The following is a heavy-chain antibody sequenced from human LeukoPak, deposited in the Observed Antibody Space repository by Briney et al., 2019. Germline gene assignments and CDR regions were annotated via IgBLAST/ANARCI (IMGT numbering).Heavy chain of an antibody. CDR3: TTAIRWVVVIDY. Sequence: GGSLRLSCAASGFTFSSYAMSWARQAPGKGLEWVGRIKSKTDGGTTDYAAPVKGRFSISRDDSEQTLYLQMNSLKTEDTAVYYCTTAIRWVVVIDYWGQGALVTVSS. D-gene: IGHD3-22*01. V-gene: IGHV3-15*01. CDR2: IKSKTDGGTT. CDR1: GFTFSSYA. J-gene: IGHJ4*02.